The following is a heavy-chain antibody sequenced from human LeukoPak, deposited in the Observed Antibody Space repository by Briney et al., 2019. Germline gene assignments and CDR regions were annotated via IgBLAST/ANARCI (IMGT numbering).Heavy chain of an antibody. J-gene: IGHJ3*02. CDR2: ISGGGGST. CDR3: ARGPYGDYVDAFDI. Sequence: GGSLRLSCAASGFTFSSYAIHWVRQPPGKGLEWVSGISGGGGSTYYADSVKGRFTISKDNSKNTLYLQMNSLRGDDTAVYYCARGPYGDYVDAFDIWGQGTMVTVSS. V-gene: IGHV3-23*01. D-gene: IGHD4-17*01. CDR1: GFTFSSYA.